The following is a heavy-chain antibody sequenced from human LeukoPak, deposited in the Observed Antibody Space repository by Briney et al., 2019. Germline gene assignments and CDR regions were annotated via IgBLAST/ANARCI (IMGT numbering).Heavy chain of an antibody. CDR2: INTDGSIT. CDR1: GFTFSSYW. Sequence: GGSLRLSCAASGFTFSSYWMHWVRQAPGKGLVWVSRINTDGSITSYADSVKGRFTISRDNAKNTLYLHMNSLRAEDTAVYYCARVLQGEWFFDYWGQGTLVTVSS. CDR3: ARVLQGEWFFDY. D-gene: IGHD3-3*01. J-gene: IGHJ4*02. V-gene: IGHV3-74*01.